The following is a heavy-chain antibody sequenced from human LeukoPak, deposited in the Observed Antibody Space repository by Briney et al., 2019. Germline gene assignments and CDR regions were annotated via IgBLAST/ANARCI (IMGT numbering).Heavy chain of an antibody. CDR1: GFTFTSDS. CDR2: INSGTASI. Sequence: GRSLRLSCAASGFTFTSDSVTWVRQAPGKGLECGSSINSGTASILYEASVKGRFPISRDNAKNSLYLQMTSLRAEDRAVYYCARDQFGKRNWFAPWGQGTLVTVSS. V-gene: IGHV3-21*01. J-gene: IGHJ5*02. CDR3: ARDQFGKRNWFAP. D-gene: IGHD3-10*01.